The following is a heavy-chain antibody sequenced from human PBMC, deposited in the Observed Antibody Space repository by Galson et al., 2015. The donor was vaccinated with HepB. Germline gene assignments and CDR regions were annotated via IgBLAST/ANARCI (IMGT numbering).Heavy chain of an antibody. CDR1: GFTFSSYE. CDR2: ISSSGSTI. CDR3: ARWAVGRDSGYDLTGDY. Sequence: SLRLSCAASGFTFSSYEMNWVRQAPGKGLEWVSYISSSGSTIYYADSVKGRFTISRDNAKNSLYLQMNSLRAEDTAVYYCARWAVGRDSGYDLTGDYWGQGTLVTVSS. D-gene: IGHD5-12*01. V-gene: IGHV3-48*03. J-gene: IGHJ4*02.